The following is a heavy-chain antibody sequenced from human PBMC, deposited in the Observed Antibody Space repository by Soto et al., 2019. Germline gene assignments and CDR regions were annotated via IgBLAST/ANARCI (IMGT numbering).Heavy chain of an antibody. CDR3: ARAGAWDIVVVPAAIPVHYFDY. Sequence: QVQLVQSGAEVKKPGASVKVSCKASGYTFTSYAMHWVRQAPGQRLEGMGWINAGNGNTKYSQKFQGRVTITRDTSASTAYMELSSLRSEDTAVYYCARAGAWDIVVVPAAIPVHYFDYWGQGTLVTVSS. D-gene: IGHD2-2*02. V-gene: IGHV1-3*01. CDR1: GYTFTSYA. J-gene: IGHJ4*02. CDR2: INAGNGNT.